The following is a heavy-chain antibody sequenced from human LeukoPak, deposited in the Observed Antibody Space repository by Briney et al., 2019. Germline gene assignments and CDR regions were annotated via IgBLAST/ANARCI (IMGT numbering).Heavy chain of an antibody. J-gene: IGHJ4*02. CDR1: GGSISSGDYY. V-gene: IGHV4-30-4*01. CDR3: ARVRDGDYPFDY. Sequence: SQTLSLTCTVSGGSISSGDYYWSWIRQPPGKGLEWIGYIYYSGSTYYNPSLKSRVTISVDTSKNQFSLKLSSVTAADTAVYYCARVRDGDYPFDYWGQGTLVTVPS. D-gene: IGHD4-17*01. CDR2: IYYSGST.